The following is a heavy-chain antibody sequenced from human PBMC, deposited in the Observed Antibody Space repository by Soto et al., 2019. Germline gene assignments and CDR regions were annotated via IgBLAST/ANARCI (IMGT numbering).Heavy chain of an antibody. Sequence: QITLKESGPTLVKPTQPLTLTCTFSGFSLSTSAVCVAWIRQPPGKALEWLALIYWDDDKRYRPSLESRLTITKATSRNQVVLTMTNMDSVDTATYYCAYLPCSGGSCYWFSFSGMDVWGQGTTVTVSS. V-gene: IGHV2-5*02. D-gene: IGHD2-15*01. J-gene: IGHJ6*02. CDR1: GFSLSTSAVC. CDR2: IYWDDDK. CDR3: AYLPCSGGSCYWFSFSGMDV.